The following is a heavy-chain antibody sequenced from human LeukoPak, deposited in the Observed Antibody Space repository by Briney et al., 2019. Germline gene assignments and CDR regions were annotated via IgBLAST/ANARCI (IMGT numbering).Heavy chain of an antibody. CDR3: ARDLFPINWFES. J-gene: IGHJ5*01. Sequence: SETLSLTCTVSGGSVTKYYWHWIRQAPGKGLEWIGFIFHTGITNYNPSLKSRVTISVDTSKNQFSLKLTSVTAADTAVYFCARDLFPINWFESWGQGTLVTDSS. D-gene: IGHD2-2*02. V-gene: IGHV4-59*02. CDR2: IFHTGIT. CDR1: GGSVTKYY.